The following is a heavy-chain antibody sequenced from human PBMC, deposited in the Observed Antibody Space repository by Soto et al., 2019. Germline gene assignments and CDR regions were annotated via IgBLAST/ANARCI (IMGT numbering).Heavy chain of an antibody. CDR2: IYYSGST. D-gene: IGHD2-15*01. V-gene: IGHV4-59*05. J-gene: IGHJ6*03. Sequence: SETLSLTCTVSGGSIRGYYWTWIRQTPGKGLEWIGSIYYSGSTYYNPSLKSRVTISVDTSKNQFSLKLSSVTAADTAVYYCARLEVVVAARYYYYYYMDVWGKGTTVTVSS. CDR1: GGSIRGYY. CDR3: ARLEVVVAARYYYYYYMDV.